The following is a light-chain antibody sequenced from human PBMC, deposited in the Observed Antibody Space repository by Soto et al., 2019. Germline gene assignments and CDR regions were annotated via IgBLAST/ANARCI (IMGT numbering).Light chain of an antibody. J-gene: IGKJ1*01. Sequence: EIVLTQSPATLSLSPGERATLSCRASQGISNSLAWYQQIPGQAPRLLIFGASSRATGIPDRFSGSGSGTDFTLTITRLAREDFAVYYCQQYGNSPKTFGQGTKVDIK. CDR2: GAS. CDR1: QGISNS. CDR3: QQYGNSPKT. V-gene: IGKV3-20*01.